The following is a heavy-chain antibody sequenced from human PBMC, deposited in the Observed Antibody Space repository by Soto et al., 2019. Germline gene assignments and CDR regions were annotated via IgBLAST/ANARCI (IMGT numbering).Heavy chain of an antibody. CDR1: GGYISSYS. CDR2: IYYSGST. J-gene: IGHJ4*02. D-gene: IGHD3-16*01. V-gene: IGHV4-59*01. CDR3: ARAQVRLFDY. Sequence: QVQLQESGPGLVKPSETLSLTCTVYGGYISSYSWSWIRQPPGKGLEWIGYIYYSGSTNYNPSLKSRVTISVDTSKNQFSLKLSSVTAADTAVYYCARAQVRLFDYWGQGTLVTVSS.